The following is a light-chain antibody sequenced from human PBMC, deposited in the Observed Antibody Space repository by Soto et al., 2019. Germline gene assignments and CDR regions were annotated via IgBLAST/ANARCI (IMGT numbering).Light chain of an antibody. J-gene: IGKJ4*01. V-gene: IGKV3-11*01. CDR3: QQRVNWPPT. CDR2: DAS. CDR1: QSVSDY. Sequence: EIVLTQSPASLSLSPGERATLSCRAGQSVSDYLAWYQQKPGQPPRLLFFDASNRATGVPARFSAGGSGTDFTLIINSLETEDFAVYYCQQRVNWPPTFGGGTKVEI.